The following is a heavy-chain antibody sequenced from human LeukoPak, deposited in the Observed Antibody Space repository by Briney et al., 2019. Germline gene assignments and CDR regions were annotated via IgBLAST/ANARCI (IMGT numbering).Heavy chain of an antibody. J-gene: IGHJ4*02. V-gene: IGHV4-61*02. Sequence: SETLSLTCTVSGGSINSGSYYWSWIRQPAGKGLEWIGRIYTSGSTNYNPSLKSRVTISVDTSKNQFSLKLSSVTAADTAVYYCARDLIAESPYYFDYWGQGTLVTVSS. CDR2: IYTSGST. D-gene: IGHD2-21*01. CDR1: GGSINSGSYY. CDR3: ARDLIAESPYYFDY.